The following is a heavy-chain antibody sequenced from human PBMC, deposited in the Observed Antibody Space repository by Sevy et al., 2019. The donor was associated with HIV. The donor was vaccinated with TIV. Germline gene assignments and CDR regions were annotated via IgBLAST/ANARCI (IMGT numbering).Heavy chain of an antibody. V-gene: IGHV3-23*01. J-gene: IGHJ4*02. Sequence: GGSLRLSCAASGFTFSTYAMTWVRQAPGKGLEWVSVITYSGVNTYYADSVKGRFTISRDNSKNKLYLQMNSLRVEDTAVYYCAGGGALDYWGQGTLVTVSS. CDR3: AGGGALDY. CDR1: GFTFSTYA. CDR2: ITYSGVNT. D-gene: IGHD1-26*01.